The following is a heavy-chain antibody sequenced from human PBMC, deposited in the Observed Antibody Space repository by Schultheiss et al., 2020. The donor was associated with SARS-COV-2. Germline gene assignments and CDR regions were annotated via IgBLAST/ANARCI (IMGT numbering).Heavy chain of an antibody. Sequence: GGSLRLSCAASGLTFSSYAMSWVRQAPGKGLEWVSAISSSGASRNYADSVKGRFTISRDNSKNTLYLQMNTLSAGDTAVYYCASGVYSNYPGKQMDVWGQGTTVTVSS. CDR2: ISSSGASR. D-gene: IGHD4-11*01. CDR1: GLTFSSYA. J-gene: IGHJ6*02. CDR3: ASGVYSNYPGKQMDV. V-gene: IGHV3-23*01.